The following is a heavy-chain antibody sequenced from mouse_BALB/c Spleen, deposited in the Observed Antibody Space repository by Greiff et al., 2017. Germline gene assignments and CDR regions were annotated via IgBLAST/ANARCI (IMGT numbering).Heavy chain of an antibody. V-gene: IGHV5-6-5*01. Sequence: EVHLVESGGGLVKPGGSLKLSCAASGFTFSSYAMSWVRQTPEKRLEWVASISSGGSTYYPDSVKGRFTISRDNARNILYLQMSSLRSEDTAMYYCARGLIYEGYPWFLTGAKGRWSLSLQ. CDR2: ISSGGST. CDR1: GFTFSSYA. J-gene: IGHJ3*01. D-gene: IGHD2-3*01. CDR3: ARGLIYEGYPWFLT.